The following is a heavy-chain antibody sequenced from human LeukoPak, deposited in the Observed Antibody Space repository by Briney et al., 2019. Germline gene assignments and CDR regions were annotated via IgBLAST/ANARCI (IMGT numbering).Heavy chain of an antibody. V-gene: IGHV3-21*01. D-gene: IGHD2-2*01. J-gene: IGHJ5*02. CDR2: ISSSSSYI. CDR1: GFTFSSYS. Sequence: GGSLRLSCAASGFTFSSYSMNWVRQAPGKGLEWVSSISSSSSYIYYADSVKGRFTISRDNAKNSLYLQMNSLRAEDTAGYYWAGDSEYFSSSSCSGGFDPWGQGTLVTVSS. CDR3: AGDSEYFSSSSCSGGFDP.